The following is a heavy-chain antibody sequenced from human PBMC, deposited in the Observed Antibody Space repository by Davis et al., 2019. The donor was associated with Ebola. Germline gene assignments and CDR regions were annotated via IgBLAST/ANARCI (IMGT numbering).Heavy chain of an antibody. J-gene: IGHJ4*02. CDR3: AREEWYYGSGSYYSPYYFDY. CDR1: GFTFSSYS. CDR2: INHSGST. V-gene: IGHV4-34*01. Sequence: ESLKISCAASGFTFSSYSMNWVRQPPGKGLEWIGEINHSGSTNYNPSLKSRVTISVDTSKNQFSLKLSSVTAADTAVYYCAREEWYYGSGSYYSPYYFDYWGQGTLVTVSS. D-gene: IGHD3-10*01.